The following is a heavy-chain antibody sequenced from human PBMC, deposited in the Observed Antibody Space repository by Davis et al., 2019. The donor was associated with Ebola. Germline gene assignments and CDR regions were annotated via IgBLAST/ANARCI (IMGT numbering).Heavy chain of an antibody. V-gene: IGHV3-21*01. CDR3: ARDGTTVTSVYYYYGMDV. D-gene: IGHD4-17*01. Sequence: GESLKISCAASGFTFSSYSMNWVRQAPGKGLEWVSSISSSSSYIYYADSVKGRFTISRDNAKNSLYLQMNSLGAEDTAVYYCARDGTTVTSVYYYYGMDVWGQGTTVTVSS. CDR1: GFTFSSYS. CDR2: ISSSSSYI. J-gene: IGHJ6*02.